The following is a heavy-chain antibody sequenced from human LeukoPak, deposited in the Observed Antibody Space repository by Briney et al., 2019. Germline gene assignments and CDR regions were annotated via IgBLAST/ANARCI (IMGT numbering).Heavy chain of an antibody. Sequence: GGSLRLSCAASGFTFSSYGMHWVRQAPGKGLEWVAVIWYDGSNKYYADSVKGRFTISRDNSKNTLYLQMNCLRAEDTAVYYCASYKDYDAFDIWGQGTMVTVSS. CDR2: IWYDGSNK. D-gene: IGHD3-10*01. J-gene: IGHJ3*02. V-gene: IGHV3-33*01. CDR1: GFTFSSYG. CDR3: ASYKDYDAFDI.